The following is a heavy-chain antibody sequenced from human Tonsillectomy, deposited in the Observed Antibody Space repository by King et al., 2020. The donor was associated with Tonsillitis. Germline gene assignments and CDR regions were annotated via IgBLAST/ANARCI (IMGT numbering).Heavy chain of an antibody. V-gene: IGHV3-23*04. Sequence: VQLVESGGGLVQPGGSLRLSCAASGFTFSSYAMSWVRQAPGKGLEWVSAISGRVGATYYADSVKARFTISRDNSKNTLYLQMNSLRAEDTAVYYCAEEFGEHFDYWGQGTLVTVSS. CDR1: GFTFSSYA. CDR2: ISGRVGAT. J-gene: IGHJ4*02. D-gene: IGHD3-10*01. CDR3: AEEFGEHFDY.